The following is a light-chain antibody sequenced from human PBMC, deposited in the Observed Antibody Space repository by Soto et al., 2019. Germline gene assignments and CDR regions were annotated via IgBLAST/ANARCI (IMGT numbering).Light chain of an antibody. Sequence: DIQMTQSPSSMSASVVDRFTITFLASHFISNYLALFQQKPCKVPKRLIYAASSLQSGVPSRFSGSGSGTEFTLTISSLQPEDFATYYCLQHNSYPQTLGQGTKVDI. V-gene: IGKV1-17*03. CDR2: AAS. CDR1: HFISNY. J-gene: IGKJ1*01. CDR3: LQHNSYPQT.